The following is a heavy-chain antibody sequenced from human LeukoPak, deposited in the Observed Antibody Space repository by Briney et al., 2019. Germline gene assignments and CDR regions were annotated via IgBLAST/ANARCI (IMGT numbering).Heavy chain of an antibody. CDR3: ARDSLTYYDILTGYWPVFDY. CDR2: IYYSGST. J-gene: IGHJ4*02. Sequence: PSETLSLTCTVSGGSISSSSYYWGWIRQPPGKGLEWIGSIYYSGSTYYNPSLKSRVTISVDTSKNQFSLKLSSVTAADTAVYYCARDSLTYYDILTGYWPVFDYWGQGTLVTVSS. V-gene: IGHV4-39*02. D-gene: IGHD3-9*01. CDR1: GGSISSSSYY.